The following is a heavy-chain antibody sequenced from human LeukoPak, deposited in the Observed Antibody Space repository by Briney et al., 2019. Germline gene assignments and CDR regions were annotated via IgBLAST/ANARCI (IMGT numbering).Heavy chain of an antibody. D-gene: IGHD4-23*01. Sequence: ASVKVSCKASGYTFTGYYMHWVRQAPGQGLVWMGWINTNSGGTNYAQKFQGRVTMTRDTSISTAYMELSRLRSDDTAVYYCARVKATVVTPYDYWGQGTLVTVSS. CDR3: ARVKATVVTPYDY. J-gene: IGHJ4*02. CDR1: GYTFTGYY. V-gene: IGHV1-2*02. CDR2: INTNSGGT.